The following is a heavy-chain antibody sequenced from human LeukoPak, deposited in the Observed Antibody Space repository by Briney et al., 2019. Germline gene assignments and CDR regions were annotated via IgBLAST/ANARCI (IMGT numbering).Heavy chain of an antibody. D-gene: IGHD3-10*01. CDR3: ATMVRGVIDPFDY. V-gene: IGHV3-23*01. CDR1: GFTFSSYA. CDR2: ISGSGGST. J-gene: IGHJ4*02. Sequence: GGSLRLSCAASGFTFSSYAMSWVRQAPGKGLEWVSAISGSGGSTSYADSVKGRFTISRDNSKNTLYLQMNSLRAEDTAVYYCATMVRGVIDPFDYWGQGTLVTVSS.